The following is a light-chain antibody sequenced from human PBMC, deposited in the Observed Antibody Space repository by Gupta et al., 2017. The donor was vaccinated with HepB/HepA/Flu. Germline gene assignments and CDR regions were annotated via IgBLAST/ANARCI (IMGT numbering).Light chain of an antibody. Sequence: QSALTQPASVSGSPGQSITISCTGTSSDVGAYSYVSWYQHHPGKAPKLMIYDVNNRPSGISNRFSGSKSGNTASLTXSXLQAEDXADYYCTSYTRSNTYVFGTGTKVTVL. J-gene: IGLJ1*01. CDR2: DVN. CDR3: TSYTRSNTYV. V-gene: IGLV2-14*03. CDR1: SSDVGAYSY.